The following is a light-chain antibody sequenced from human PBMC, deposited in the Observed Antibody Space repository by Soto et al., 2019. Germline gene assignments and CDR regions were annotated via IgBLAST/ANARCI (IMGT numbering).Light chain of an antibody. V-gene: IGKV1-13*02. CDR2: DVS. CDR1: QDIRGA. Sequence: AIQVTESPSSLSASVGDRVTITCRASQDIRGALAWYQQKPGKAPKLLIYDVSTLASGVPSRFSGSGSGTEVTLTISSLQPEHFGTYYCQQFNSYPITFGHGTRLEIK. CDR3: QQFNSYPIT. J-gene: IGKJ5*01.